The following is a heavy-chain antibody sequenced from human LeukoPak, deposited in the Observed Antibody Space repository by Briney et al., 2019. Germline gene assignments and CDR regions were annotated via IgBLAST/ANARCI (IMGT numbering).Heavy chain of an antibody. CDR2: INPNSGGT. Sequence: ASVKVSCKASGYTFTDYSMHWVRQAPGQGLEWMGWINPNSGGTNYTQKFQGRVTMTRDTSISTAYMELISLRSDDTAVYYCARVPRYQLLYWGDDAFDIWGQGTMVTVSS. J-gene: IGHJ3*02. CDR1: GYTFTDYS. CDR3: ARVPRYQLLYWGDDAFDI. D-gene: IGHD2-2*02. V-gene: IGHV1-2*02.